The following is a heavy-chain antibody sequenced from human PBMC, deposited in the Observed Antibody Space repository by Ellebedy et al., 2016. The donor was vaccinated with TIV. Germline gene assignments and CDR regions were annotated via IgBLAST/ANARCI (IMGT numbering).Heavy chain of an antibody. V-gene: IGHV4-31*03. Sequence: MPSETLSLTCTVSDGSISSGGYYWSWIRQHPGKGLEWIGYIYYSGSTYYNPSLKSRVTISVDTSKNQFSLKLSSVTAADTAVYYCARVKDGSGSYHDYWGQGTLVTVSS. CDR3: ARVKDGSGSYHDY. D-gene: IGHD3-10*01. CDR1: DGSISSGGYY. CDR2: IYYSGST. J-gene: IGHJ4*02.